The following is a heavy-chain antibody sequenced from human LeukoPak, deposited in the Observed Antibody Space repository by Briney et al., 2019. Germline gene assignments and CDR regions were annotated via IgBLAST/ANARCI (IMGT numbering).Heavy chain of an antibody. D-gene: IGHD1-14*01. Sequence: GGSLRLSCAVSGFTVSSNYMSWVRQAPGKGLEWVSVIYDIGNTYYADSVKGRFTISRDTSKNKVYLQMNSLRAEDTAVDYCARGGMRRPYDCWGQGALVTVSS. CDR3: ARGGMRRPYDC. CDR2: IYDIGNT. J-gene: IGHJ4*02. V-gene: IGHV3-53*01. CDR1: GFTVSSNY.